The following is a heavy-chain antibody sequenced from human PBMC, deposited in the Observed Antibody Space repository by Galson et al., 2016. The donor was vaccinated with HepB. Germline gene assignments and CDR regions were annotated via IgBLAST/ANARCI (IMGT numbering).Heavy chain of an antibody. J-gene: IGHJ6*02. V-gene: IGHV3-30*18. CDR3: AKSKDQENVVVLSPRNYALDV. D-gene: IGHD2-2*01. Sequence: SLRLSCAASGFIFRTYGMHWVRQAPGKGLEWVAIISYDGFNNYYADSVKGRFTISRDNSKNTLYLQMKSLRPEDTAVYSCAKSKDQENVVVLSPRNYALDVWGQGTTVTVSS. CDR2: ISYDGFNN. CDR1: GFIFRTYG.